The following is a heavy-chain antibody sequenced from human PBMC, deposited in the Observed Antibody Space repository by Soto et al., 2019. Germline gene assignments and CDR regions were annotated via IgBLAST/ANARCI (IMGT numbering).Heavy chain of an antibody. D-gene: IGHD3-3*01. CDR1: GYTFTSYG. CDR3: ARVPRWQDDFLDNWFDP. CDR2: ISAYNGNT. V-gene: IGHV1-18*01. Sequence: QVQLVQSGAEVKKPGVSVKVSCKASGYTFTSYGISWVRQAPGQGLEWMGWISAYNGNTNYAQKLQGTVTMTTDTSTSTAYMELRSLRSDDTAVYYCARVPRWQDDFLDNWFDPWGQGTLVTVSS. J-gene: IGHJ5*02.